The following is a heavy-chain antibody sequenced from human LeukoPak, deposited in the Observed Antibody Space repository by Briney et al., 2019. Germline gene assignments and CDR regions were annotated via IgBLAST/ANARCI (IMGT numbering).Heavy chain of an antibody. CDR2: IYYSGST. D-gene: IGHD2-15*01. V-gene: IGHV4-59*01. J-gene: IGHJ5*02. Sequence: SETLSLTCTVSGGSISSYYWSWIRRPPGKGLEWIGYIYYSGSTNYNPSLKSRVTISVDTSKNQFSLKLSSVTAADTAVYYCARVLVVVAATAIWFDPWGQGTLVTVSS. CDR3: ARVLVVVAATAIWFDP. CDR1: GGSISSYY.